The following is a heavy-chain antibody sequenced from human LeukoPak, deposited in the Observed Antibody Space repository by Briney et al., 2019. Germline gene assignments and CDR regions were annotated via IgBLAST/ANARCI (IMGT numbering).Heavy chain of an antibody. CDR1: RFTFSSYA. J-gene: IGHJ4*02. D-gene: IGHD3-9*01. V-gene: IGHV3-23*01. CDR3: AKGAGNFDWSYHDY. Sequence: PGESLKISCAASRFTFSSYATSWVRQAPGKGLEWVSAISGSGGTTYNADSVKGRFTISRDNSKNTLYLQLNSLRAEDTAVYYCAKGAGNFDWSYHDYWGQGTLVTVSS. CDR2: ISGSGGTT.